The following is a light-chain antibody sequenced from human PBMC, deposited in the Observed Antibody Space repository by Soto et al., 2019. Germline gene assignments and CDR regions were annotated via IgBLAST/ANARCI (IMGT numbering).Light chain of an antibody. J-gene: IGKJ1*01. V-gene: IGKV1-5*03. CDR3: QHYNSYSEA. CDR1: QSIGKH. Sequence: DIQMTQSPSSLSASVGDRVTITCRASQSIGKHLNWYQQKPGKAPKLLIYKASTLKSGVPSRFSGSGSGTEFTLTISSLQPDDFATYYCQHYNSYSEAFGQGTKVDIK. CDR2: KAS.